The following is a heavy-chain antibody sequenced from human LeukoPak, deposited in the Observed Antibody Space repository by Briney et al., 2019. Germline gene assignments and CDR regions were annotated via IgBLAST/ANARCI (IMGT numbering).Heavy chain of an antibody. V-gene: IGHV3-30*02. CDR1: GFTFSSYG. Sequence: GGSLRLSCAASGFTFSSYGMHWVRQAPGKGLEWVAFIRYDGSNKYYADSVKGRFTISRDNSKNTLYLQMNSLRAEDTAVYYCAKDGAIWFGELFADGTYYFDYWGQGTLVTVSS. J-gene: IGHJ4*02. CDR3: AKDGAIWFGELFADGTYYFDY. D-gene: IGHD3-10*01. CDR2: IRYDGSNK.